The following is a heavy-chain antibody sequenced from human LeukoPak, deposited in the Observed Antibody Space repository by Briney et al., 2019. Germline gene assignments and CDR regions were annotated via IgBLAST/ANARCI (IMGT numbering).Heavy chain of an antibody. CDR1: GYTFTGYY. J-gene: IGHJ4*02. CDR2: INPNSGGT. Sequence: GASVKVSCKASGYTFTGYYMHWVRQPPGQRLEWMGGINPNSGGTNYAQKFQGRVTMTRDTSISTAYMELSRLRSDDTAVYYCASEIGGSGFDYWGQGTLVSVSS. CDR3: ASEIGGSGFDY. V-gene: IGHV1-2*02.